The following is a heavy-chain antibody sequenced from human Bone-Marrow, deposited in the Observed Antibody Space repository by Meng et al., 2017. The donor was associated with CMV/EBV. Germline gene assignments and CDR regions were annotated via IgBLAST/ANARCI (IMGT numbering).Heavy chain of an antibody. J-gene: IGHJ6*02. CDR2: IGTAGDT. D-gene: IGHD6-6*01. Sequence: GESLKISCAASGFTFSSYAMSWVRQAPGKGLEWVSAIGTAGDTYYPGSVKGQFTISRENAKNSLYLQMNSLRAGDTAVYYCVSEQLDYYYGMDVWGQGTTVTVSS. V-gene: IGHV3-13*01. CDR3: VSEQLDYYYGMDV. CDR1: GFTFSSYA.